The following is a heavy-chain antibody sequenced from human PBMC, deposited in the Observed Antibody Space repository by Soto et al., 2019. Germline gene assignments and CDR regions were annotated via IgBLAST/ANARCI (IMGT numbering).Heavy chain of an antibody. Sequence: GGSLRLSCAASGFTFSSYGMHWVRQAPGKGLEWVAVIWYDGSNKYYADSVKGRFTISRDNSKNTLYLQMNSLRAEDTAVYYCARGDIAAAGNAYWGQGTLVTVSS. D-gene: IGHD6-13*01. V-gene: IGHV3-33*08. CDR2: IWYDGSNK. CDR3: ARGDIAAAGNAY. CDR1: GFTFSSYG. J-gene: IGHJ4*02.